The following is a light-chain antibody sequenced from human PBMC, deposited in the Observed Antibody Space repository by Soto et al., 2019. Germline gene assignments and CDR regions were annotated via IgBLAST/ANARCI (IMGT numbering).Light chain of an antibody. V-gene: IGKV1-39*01. J-gene: IGKJ1*01. CDR3: QQTYSVPWT. CDR2: GAS. Sequence: DIQMTQSPSSLSASVGDRVTITCRASHTITDFLSWYQERPGKAPKQLIYGASTLQDGVPSRFSGSGSATNCTLTISSLLRGDFATYYWQQTYSVPWTFGQGPKV. CDR1: HTITDF.